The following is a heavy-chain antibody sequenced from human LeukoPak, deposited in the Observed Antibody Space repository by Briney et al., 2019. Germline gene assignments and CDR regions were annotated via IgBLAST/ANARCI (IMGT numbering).Heavy chain of an antibody. CDR2: MNPNSGNT. CDR1: GGTFSSYA. V-gene: IGHV1-8*03. Sequence: GASVKVSCKASGGTFSSYAISWVRQATGQGLEWMGWMNPNSGNTGYAQKFQGRVTITRNTSISTAYMELSSLRSEDTAVYYCARGLRVVVPAAILYYFDYWGQGTLVTVSS. D-gene: IGHD2-2*02. J-gene: IGHJ4*02. CDR3: ARGLRVVVPAAILYYFDY.